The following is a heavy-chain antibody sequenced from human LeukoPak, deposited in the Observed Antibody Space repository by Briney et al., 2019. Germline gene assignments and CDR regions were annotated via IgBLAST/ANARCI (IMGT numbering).Heavy chain of an antibody. D-gene: IGHD3-10*01. CDR1: GFTFSSYS. CDR2: ISSSSSYI. J-gene: IGHJ3*02. V-gene: IGHV3-21*01. CDR3: ARPGSGSYGEHAFDI. Sequence: GGSLRLSCAASGFTFSSYSMNWVRQAPGKGLEWVSSISSSSSYIYYADSVKGRFTISRDSAKNSLYLQMNSLRAEDTAVYYCARPGSGSYGEHAFDIWGQGTMVTVSS.